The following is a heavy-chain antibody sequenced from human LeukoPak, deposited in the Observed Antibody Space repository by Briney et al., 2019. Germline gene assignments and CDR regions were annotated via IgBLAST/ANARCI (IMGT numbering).Heavy chain of an antibody. D-gene: IGHD5-12*01. CDR1: GGSISSGDYY. CDR3: GREGAGYSGYDWNYFDY. Sequence: SETLSLTCTVSGGSISSGDYYWSWIRQPPGKGLEWIGYIYYSGSTYYNPSLKSRVTISVDTSKKQFSLKLSSVTAADTAVYYCGREGAGYSGYDWNYFDYWGQGTLVTVSS. V-gene: IGHV4-30-4*01. CDR2: IYYSGST. J-gene: IGHJ4*02.